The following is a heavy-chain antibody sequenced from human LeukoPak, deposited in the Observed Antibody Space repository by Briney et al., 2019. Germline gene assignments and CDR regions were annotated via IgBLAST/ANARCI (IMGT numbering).Heavy chain of an antibody. J-gene: IGHJ4*02. D-gene: IGHD4-17*01. CDR3: AKDPYGANLDY. CDR2: ISYDGSNK. Sequence: GGSLRLPCAASGFTFSSYGMHWVRQAPGKGLEWVAVISYDGSNKYYADSVKGRFTISRDNSKNTLYLQMNSLRAEDTAVYYCAKDPYGANLDYWGQGTLVTVSS. CDR1: GFTFSSYG. V-gene: IGHV3-30*18.